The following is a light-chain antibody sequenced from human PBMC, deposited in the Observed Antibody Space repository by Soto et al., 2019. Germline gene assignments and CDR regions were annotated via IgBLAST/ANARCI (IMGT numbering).Light chain of an antibody. V-gene: IGLV2-23*01. J-gene: IGLJ1*01. Sequence: QSVLTQPVSVSGSPGQSITISCTGTSXDVGGYNLVSWYQQHPGKAPKVMIYEGSKRPSGVSNRFSGSKSGNTASLTISGLQAEDEADYYCCSYAGSSTYVFGTGTKVAV. CDR2: EGS. CDR3: CSYAGSSTYV. CDR1: SXDVGGYNL.